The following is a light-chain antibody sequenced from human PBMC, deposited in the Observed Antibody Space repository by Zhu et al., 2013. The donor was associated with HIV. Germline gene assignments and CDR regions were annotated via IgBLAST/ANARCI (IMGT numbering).Light chain of an antibody. V-gene: IGKV3-20*01. Sequence: VLTQSPGTLSLSPGERATLSCRASPSVWSNYLAWYQQKPGQPPMLLIFGASTRATGIPDRFSGSGSRTDFTLTISRLEPEDFATYYCQQYYSYPITFGQGTRLEIK. CDR2: GAS. CDR1: PSVWSNY. CDR3: QQYYSYPIT. J-gene: IGKJ5*01.